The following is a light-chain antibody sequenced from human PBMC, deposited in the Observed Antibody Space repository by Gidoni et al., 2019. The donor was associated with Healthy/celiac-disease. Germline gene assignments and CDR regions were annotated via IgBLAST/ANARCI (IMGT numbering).Light chain of an antibody. V-gene: IGKV3-11*01. CDR1: QSVSSY. CDR2: DAS. Sequence: GERATLSCRASQSVSSYLAWYQQKPGQAPRLLIYDASNSATGIPARFSGSGSWTDFTLTISSLEPEDFAVYYCQQRSNWPPLFTFGHGTKVDIK. J-gene: IGKJ3*01. CDR3: QQRSNWPPLFT.